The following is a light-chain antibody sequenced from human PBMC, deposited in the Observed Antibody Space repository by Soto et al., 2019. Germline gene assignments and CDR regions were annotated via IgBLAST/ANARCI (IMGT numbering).Light chain of an antibody. CDR1: SSDVGGYNY. CDR3: SSYTSSSTRV. V-gene: IGLV2-14*01. CDR2: DVT. Sequence: QSALAQPASVSGSLGQSITISCTGTSSDVGGYNYVSWYQQHPGKAPKLIIYDVTNRPSGVSDRFSGSKSGNTASLTISGLQAEDEVDYYCSSYTSSSTRVFGGGTKLTVL. J-gene: IGLJ3*02.